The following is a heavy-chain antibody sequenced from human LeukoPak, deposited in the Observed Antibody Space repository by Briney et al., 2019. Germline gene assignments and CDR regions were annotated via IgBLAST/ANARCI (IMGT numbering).Heavy chain of an antibody. D-gene: IGHD2-21*02. Sequence: LSLTCAVYGGSFSGYYWSWIRQAPGKGLEWVSYISSSGTSTHHADSVRGRFTISRDNANNSLFLQMDSLRVEDTAVYYCARGDWYSFDYWGQGALVTVSS. J-gene: IGHJ4*02. CDR3: ARGDWYSFDY. CDR1: GGSFSGYY. CDR2: ISSSGTST. V-gene: IGHV3-11*01.